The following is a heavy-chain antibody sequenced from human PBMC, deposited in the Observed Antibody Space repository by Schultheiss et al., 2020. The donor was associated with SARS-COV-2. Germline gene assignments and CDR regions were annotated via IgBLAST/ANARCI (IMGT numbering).Heavy chain of an antibody. V-gene: IGHV1-18*01. CDR3: ARGYCSGGSCYGVDY. Sequence: SVKVSCKTSGYTFTNYGFSWVRQAPGQGLEWMGWISAYNGNTNYAQQLQGRVTMTTDTSTTTAYMELRSLRSDDTAVYFCARGYCSGGSCYGVDYWGQGTLVTVSS. CDR1: GYTFTNYG. D-gene: IGHD2-15*01. CDR2: ISAYNGNT. J-gene: IGHJ4*02.